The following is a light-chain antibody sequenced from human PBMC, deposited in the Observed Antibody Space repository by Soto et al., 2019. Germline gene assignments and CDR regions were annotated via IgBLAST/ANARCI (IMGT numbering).Light chain of an antibody. CDR3: QQYYDTPPT. J-gene: IGKJ1*01. Sequence: DIVMTQSPGSLALSLGARATISCKSSQTVLYSSNKKNYLAWYQQKPGQPPKLLIYWASTRESGVPDRFIGSGSGTSFTLTITNLQAEDVAVYFCQQYYDTPPTFGQGTKVEIK. CDR1: QTVLYSSNKKNY. CDR2: WAS. V-gene: IGKV4-1*01.